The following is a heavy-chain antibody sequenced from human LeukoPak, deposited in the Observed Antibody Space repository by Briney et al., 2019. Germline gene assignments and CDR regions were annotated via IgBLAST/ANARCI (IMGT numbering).Heavy chain of an antibody. CDR1: GYTFTGYY. D-gene: IGHD6-6*01. CDR3: ARQAYSSSSLDFDY. V-gene: IGHV1-2*02. Sequence: ASVKVSCKASGYTFTGYYMHWVRQAPGQGLEWMGWINPNSGGTNYAQKFQGRVTMTRDTSISTAYMELSRLRSDDTAVYYCARQAYSSSSLDFDYWGQGTLVTVSS. CDR2: INPNSGGT. J-gene: IGHJ4*02.